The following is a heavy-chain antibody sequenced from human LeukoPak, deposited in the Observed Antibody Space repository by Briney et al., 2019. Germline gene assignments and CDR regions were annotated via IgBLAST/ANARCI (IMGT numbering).Heavy chain of an antibody. Sequence: SETLSLTCTVSGGSISSYYWSWIRQPPGKGLEWIGYIYYSGRTNYNPSLKSRVTISVDTSKNQFSLKLSSVTAADTAVYYCARLIDYYDSSGYYPGGYWYFDLWGRGTLVTVSS. D-gene: IGHD3-22*01. CDR3: ARLIDYYDSSGYYPGGYWYFDL. J-gene: IGHJ2*01. V-gene: IGHV4-59*08. CDR1: GGSISSYY. CDR2: IYYSGRT.